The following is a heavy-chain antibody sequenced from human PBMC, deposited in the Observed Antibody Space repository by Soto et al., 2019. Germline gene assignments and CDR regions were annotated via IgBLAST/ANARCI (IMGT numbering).Heavy chain of an antibody. Sequence: QVQLVESGGGVVQPGGSLRLSCTASGFTFTTFDIHWVRQAPGKGLEWGALISYDGHNKYYSDSVKGRFTISRDNYKNTLSLQMNSLRAEDTAVYYCAKDLQAYGDYNYYYYGMDVWGQGTTVSVSS. CDR2: ISYDGHNK. V-gene: IGHV3-30*18. CDR1: GFTFTTFD. D-gene: IGHD4-17*01. CDR3: AKDLQAYGDYNYYYYGMDV. J-gene: IGHJ6*02.